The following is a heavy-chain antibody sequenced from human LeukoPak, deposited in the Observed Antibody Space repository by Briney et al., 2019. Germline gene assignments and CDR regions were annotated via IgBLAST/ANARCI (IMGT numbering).Heavy chain of an antibody. CDR3: ARDWGQVAGDAFDI. Sequence: ASVKVSCKASGYTFNTYGISWVRLAPGQGLEWMGWISADNGNTNYAQKFQGRVTMTTDTSTSTAYMELRSLRSDDTAVYYWARDWGQVAGDAFDIWGQGTMVTVSS. J-gene: IGHJ3*02. V-gene: IGHV1-18*01. CDR2: ISADNGNT. CDR1: GYTFNTYG. D-gene: IGHD3-16*01.